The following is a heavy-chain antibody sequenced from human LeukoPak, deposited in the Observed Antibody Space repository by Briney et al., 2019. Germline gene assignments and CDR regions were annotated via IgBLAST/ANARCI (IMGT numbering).Heavy chain of an antibody. CDR2: ISNGGTNT. CDR3: AKDFVYGSRFPRPLDY. V-gene: IGHV3-23*01. CDR1: GFTFSNYG. Sequence: QAGGSLRLSCAASGFTFSNYGMTWVRQAPGRGLEWVSGISNGGTNTYYTDSVKGRFTISRDNPRNTLYLQMNSLRADDTARYYCAKDFVYGSRFPRPLDYWGQGTLVTVSS. D-gene: IGHD3-3*01. J-gene: IGHJ4*02.